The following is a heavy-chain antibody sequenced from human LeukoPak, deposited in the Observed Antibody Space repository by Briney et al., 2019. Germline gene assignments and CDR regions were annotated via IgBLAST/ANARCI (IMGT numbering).Heavy chain of an antibody. CDR3: AREGRGYSYGAPDY. D-gene: IGHD5-18*01. J-gene: IGHJ4*02. V-gene: IGHV3-21*01. CDR1: GFTFSSYW. CDR2: ISSSSSYI. Sequence: GGSLRLSCAASGFTFSSYWMSWVRQAPGKGLEWVSSISSSSSYIYYADSVKGRFTISRDNAKNSLYLQMNSLRAEDTAVYYCAREGRGYSYGAPDYWGQGTLVTVSS.